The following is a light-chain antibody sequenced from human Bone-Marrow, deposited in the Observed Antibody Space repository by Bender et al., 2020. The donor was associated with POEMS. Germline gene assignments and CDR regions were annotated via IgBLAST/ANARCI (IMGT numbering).Light chain of an antibody. CDR1: SSNIGAHA. J-gene: IGLJ3*02. Sequence: QSALTQPPSASGTPGQRVTISCIGTSSNIGAHAVNWYQHLPGTAPKLLIYSSHRRPSEVPDRFSGSRSGTSASLAISGLQSEDEADYYCAVWDDSLNGWVFGGGTKLTVL. CDR3: AVWDDSLNGWV. V-gene: IGLV1-44*01. CDR2: SSH.